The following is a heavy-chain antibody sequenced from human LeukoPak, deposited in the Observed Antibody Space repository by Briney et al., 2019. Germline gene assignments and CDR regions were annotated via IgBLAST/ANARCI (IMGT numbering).Heavy chain of an antibody. D-gene: IGHD6-13*01. Sequence: GRSLRLSCAASGFTFSSYGMHWVRQAPGKGLEWVAVISYDGSNKYYADSVKGRFTISRDNSKNTLYLQMNSLRAEDTAVYYCAKEMSYAGLLAAAGTSAPWGQGTLVTVSS. CDR2: ISYDGSNK. J-gene: IGHJ5*02. CDR1: GFTFSSYG. CDR3: AKEMSYAGLLAAAGTSAP. V-gene: IGHV3-30*18.